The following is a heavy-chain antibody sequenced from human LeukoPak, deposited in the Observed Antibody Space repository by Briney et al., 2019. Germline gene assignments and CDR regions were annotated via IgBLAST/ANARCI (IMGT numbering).Heavy chain of an antibody. D-gene: IGHD3-10*02. CDR2: INHSGST. Sequence: SETLSLTCAVYGGSFSGYYWSWIRQPPGKGLEWIGEINHSGSTNYNPSLKSRVTISVDTSKNQFSLKLSSVTAADTAVYYCARMVGTPIGSPGYFDYWGQGTLVTVSS. J-gene: IGHJ4*02. V-gene: IGHV4-34*01. CDR1: GGSFSGYY. CDR3: ARMVGTPIGSPGYFDY.